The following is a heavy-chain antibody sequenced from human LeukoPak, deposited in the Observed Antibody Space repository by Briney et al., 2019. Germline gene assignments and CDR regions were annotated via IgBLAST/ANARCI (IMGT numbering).Heavy chain of an antibody. J-gene: IGHJ6*02. CDR2: INSDGSST. Sequence: QPGGSLRLSCAASGFTFSSYWMHWVRQAPGKGLVWVSRINSDGSSTSYADSVKGRFTISRDNAKNTLYLQMNSLRAEDTAVYYCARGKSLSCSGGSCYYYYGMDVWGQGTTVTVSS. V-gene: IGHV3-74*01. CDR3: ARGKSLSCSGGSCYYYYGMDV. D-gene: IGHD2-15*01. CDR1: GFTFSSYW.